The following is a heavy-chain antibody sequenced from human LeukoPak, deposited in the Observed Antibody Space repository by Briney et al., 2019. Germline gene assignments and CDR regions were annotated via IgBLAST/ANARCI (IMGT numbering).Heavy chain of an antibody. CDR3: ARRSDSGSDDGEDYFDY. CDR2: MYYDGSS. J-gene: IGHJ4*02. Sequence: PSETLSLTCTVSGGSINSGTFYWGWIRQPPGKGLEWIGSMYYDGSSYYNPSLKSRVTTAVDTSKNQFSLKLTSVTAADTAVYFCARRSDSGSDDGEDYFDYWGQGTLVTVSS. D-gene: IGHD1-26*01. CDR1: GGSINSGTFY. V-gene: IGHV4-39*01.